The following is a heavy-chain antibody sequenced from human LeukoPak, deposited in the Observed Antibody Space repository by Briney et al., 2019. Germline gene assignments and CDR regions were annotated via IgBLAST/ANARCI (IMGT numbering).Heavy chain of an antibody. J-gene: IGHJ4*02. D-gene: IGHD3-9*01. V-gene: IGHV3-21*01. Sequence: GGSLTLSCAASGFTFSGYYRNWIRQAPGKGLEWVSSISSSSSYIYYADSVKGRFTISRDNAKNSLYLQMNSLRAEDTAVYYCSRDNFRDDIPYYFVHWGRGTLVTVSS. CDR3: SRDNFRDDIPYYFVH. CDR2: ISSSSSYI. CDR1: GFTFSGYY.